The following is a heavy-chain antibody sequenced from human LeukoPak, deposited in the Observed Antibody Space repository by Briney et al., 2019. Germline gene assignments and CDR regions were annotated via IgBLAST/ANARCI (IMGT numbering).Heavy chain of an antibody. D-gene: IGHD1-1*01. CDR2: IIPIFGTA. CDR3: ARDRNEMGRDY. Sequence: ASVKVSCKASGGTFSSYAISWVRQAPGQGLEWMGGIIPIFGTANYAQKFQGRVTITTDESTSTAYMELSSLRSDDAAVYYCARDRNEMGRDYWGQGTLVTVSS. V-gene: IGHV1-69*05. J-gene: IGHJ4*02. CDR1: GGTFSSYA.